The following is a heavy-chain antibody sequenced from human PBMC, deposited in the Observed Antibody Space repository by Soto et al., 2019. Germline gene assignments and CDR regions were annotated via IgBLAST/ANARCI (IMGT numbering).Heavy chain of an antibody. CDR2: IYGTGNT. V-gene: IGHV4-39*01. D-gene: IGHD6-13*01. J-gene: IGHJ6*02. CDR3: RSSSRYSTDV. CDR1: GGSITSSFY. Sequence: QLQLQESGPGLVKPSETLSLSCTVSGGSITSSFYWGWIRQPPGKGLEWIGSIYGTGNTYYNPSRKGRVTIAADTSWNLFSLNLISVTAADTAVYYCRSSSRYSTDVWGQGATVTVSS.